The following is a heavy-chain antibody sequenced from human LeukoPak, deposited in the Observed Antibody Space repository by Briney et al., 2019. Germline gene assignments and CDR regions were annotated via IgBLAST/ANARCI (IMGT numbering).Heavy chain of an antibody. D-gene: IGHD5-18*01. CDR2: IKRKTDGGTT. CDR3: TTLSGYSYGYYYYYYMDV. Sequence: PGGSLRLSCEASGFTSNNAWMSWVRQAPGTGLEWVGRIKRKTDGGTTDYAAPVKGRFTISRDDSKNTLYLQMNSLKTEDTAVYYCTTLSGYSYGYYYYYYMDVWSKGATVTVSS. CDR1: GFTSNNAW. V-gene: IGHV3-15*01. J-gene: IGHJ6*03.